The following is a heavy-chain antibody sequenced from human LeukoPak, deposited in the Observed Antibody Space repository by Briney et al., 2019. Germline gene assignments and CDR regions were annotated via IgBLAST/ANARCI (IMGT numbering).Heavy chain of an antibody. V-gene: IGHV4-61*02. Sequence: SETLSLTCTVSGGSISSGSYYWSWIRQPAGKGLEWIGRIYTSGSTNYNPSLKSRVTISVDTSKNQFSLKLSSVTAADTAVYYCARDGMGARNYYYYMDVWGKGTTVTVSS. D-gene: IGHD1-26*01. CDR2: IYTSGST. CDR1: GGSISSGSYY. CDR3: ARDGMGARNYYYYMDV. J-gene: IGHJ6*03.